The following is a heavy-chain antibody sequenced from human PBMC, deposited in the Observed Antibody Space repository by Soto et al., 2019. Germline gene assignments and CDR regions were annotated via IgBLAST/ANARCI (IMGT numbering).Heavy chain of an antibody. CDR3: ARTPYSSESRNAFDI. CDR1: GYTFTSYG. V-gene: IGHV1-18*04. CDR2: ISAYNGNT. D-gene: IGHD6-25*01. Sequence: QVQLVQSGAEVKKPGASVKVSCKASGYTFTSYGISWVRQAPGQGLEWMGWISAYNGNTNYAQKLKGRVPMTTATSTGTAYRELRSLRSDDPAVYYCARTPYSSESRNAFDIWGQGTRVTVSS. J-gene: IGHJ3*02.